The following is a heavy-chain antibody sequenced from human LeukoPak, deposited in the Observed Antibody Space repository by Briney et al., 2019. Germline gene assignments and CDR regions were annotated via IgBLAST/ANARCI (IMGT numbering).Heavy chain of an antibody. CDR1: GYTFTSYA. CDR3: ARGTHYDFWSGLNWFDP. D-gene: IGHD3-3*01. J-gene: IGHJ5*02. V-gene: IGHV1-3*01. Sequence: ASVKVSCKASGYTFTSYAMHWVRQAPGQRLEWMGWINAGNGNTKYSQKFQGRVTITRDTSATTAYMELSSLRSEDTAVYYCARGTHYDFWSGLNWFDPWGQGTLVTVSS. CDR2: INAGNGNT.